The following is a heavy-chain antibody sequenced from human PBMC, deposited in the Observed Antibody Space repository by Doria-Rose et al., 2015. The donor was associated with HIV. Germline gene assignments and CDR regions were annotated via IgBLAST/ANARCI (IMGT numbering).Heavy chain of an antibody. CDR3: AKQAVNWFDP. V-gene: IGHV4-39*01. CDR2: IYYSGTT. D-gene: IGHD6-25*01. Sequence: QVQLQESGPGLVKPSETLSLTCTVSGGSVASGTPYWDWIRQTPGKGLEWLGTIYYSGTTYYNPSLRGRVTISLHTPKNQYSLKLISVTAADTGVYYCAKQAVNWFDPWGQRTLVTVSS. CDR1: GGSVASGTPY. J-gene: IGHJ5*02.